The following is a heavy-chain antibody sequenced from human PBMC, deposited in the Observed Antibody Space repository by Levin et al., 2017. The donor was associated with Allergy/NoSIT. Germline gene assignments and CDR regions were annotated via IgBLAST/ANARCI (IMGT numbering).Heavy chain of an antibody. CDR1: GFTFSSSA. V-gene: IGHV3-23*01. CDR2: ITGSGGTT. J-gene: IGHJ6*03. D-gene: IGHD7-27*01. Sequence: GGSLRLSCAASGFTFSSSAMSWVRRAPGKGLEWVSTITGSGGTTFYADSVQGRFTISRDNSKNTLSLQMISLRAEDTAVYHCAKDGDPKSGYMDVWGKGTTVTVSS. CDR3: AKDGDPKSGYMDV.